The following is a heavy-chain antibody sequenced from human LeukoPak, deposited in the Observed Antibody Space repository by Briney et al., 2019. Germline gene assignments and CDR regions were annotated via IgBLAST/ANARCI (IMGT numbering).Heavy chain of an antibody. CDR3: ARRRGYSYGYNYFDY. Sequence: GESLKISCKGSGYSFTSYWIGWVRQMPGKGLEWMGIIYPGDSDTRYSPSFQGQVTISADKSTSTAYLQWSSLKASDTAMYYCARRRGYSYGYNYFDYWGQGTLVTVSS. J-gene: IGHJ4*02. D-gene: IGHD5-18*01. CDR1: GYSFTSYW. V-gene: IGHV5-51*01. CDR2: IYPGDSDT.